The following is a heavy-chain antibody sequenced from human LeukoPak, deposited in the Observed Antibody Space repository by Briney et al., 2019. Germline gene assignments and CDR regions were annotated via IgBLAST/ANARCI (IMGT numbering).Heavy chain of an antibody. V-gene: IGHV3-30-3*01. CDR3: AREGGWLQFYFDY. J-gene: IGHJ4*02. Sequence: GGSLRLSCAASGFTFSSYAMHWVRQAPGKGLEWVAVISYDGSNKYYADSVKGRFTISRDNSKNTLYLQMNSLRAEDTAVYYCAREGGWLQFYFDYWGQGTLVTVSS. CDR1: GFTFSSYA. CDR2: ISYDGSNK. D-gene: IGHD5-24*01.